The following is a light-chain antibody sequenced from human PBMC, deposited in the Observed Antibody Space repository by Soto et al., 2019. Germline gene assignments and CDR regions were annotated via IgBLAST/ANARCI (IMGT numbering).Light chain of an antibody. Sequence: EIVLTQSPGTLSLSPGEGATLSCRASQTISSFLAWYQQKRGQAPRLLIHGASNRATGIPARFSGSGSGTDFTLTISRLEPEDFAVYYCQQYGSSPRTFGQGTKVDIK. J-gene: IGKJ1*01. CDR3: QQYGSSPRT. V-gene: IGKV3-20*01. CDR2: GAS. CDR1: QTISSF.